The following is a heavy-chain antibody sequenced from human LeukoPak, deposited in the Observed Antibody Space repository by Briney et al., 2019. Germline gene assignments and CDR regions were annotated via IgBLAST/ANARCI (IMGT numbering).Heavy chain of an antibody. Sequence: ASVKVSCTVSGYTLTELSMHWVRQAPGKGLEWMGGFDPEDGETIYAQKFQGRVTMTEDTSTDTAYMELSSLRSEDTAVYYCATDVRGAQTFDYWGQGTLVTVSS. CDR2: FDPEDGET. CDR3: ATDVRGAQTFDY. J-gene: IGHJ4*02. CDR1: GYTLTELS. V-gene: IGHV1-24*01. D-gene: IGHD3-16*01.